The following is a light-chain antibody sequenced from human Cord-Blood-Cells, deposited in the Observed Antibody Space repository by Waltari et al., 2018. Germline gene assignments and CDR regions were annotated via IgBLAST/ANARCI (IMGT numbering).Light chain of an antibody. V-gene: IGKV1-5*01. CDR2: DAS. J-gene: IGKJ2*01. CDR3: QQYNSYSPYT. Sequence: DIQMTQSPSTLSASVGDRVTITCRASQSISSWLAWYQQKPGKAPKLLIYDASSLESGVPSRFSGSGSWTEFTLTIISLQPDDFATYYCQQYNSYSPYTFGQGTKLEIK. CDR1: QSISSW.